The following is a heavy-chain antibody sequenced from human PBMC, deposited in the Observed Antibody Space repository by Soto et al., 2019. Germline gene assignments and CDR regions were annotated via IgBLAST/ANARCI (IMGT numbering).Heavy chain of an antibody. D-gene: IGHD3-22*01. CDR2: IYYSGST. V-gene: IGHV4-31*03. J-gene: IGHJ4*02. CDR3: ARGIYYYDSSGPVDY. CDR1: GGSISSGGYY. Sequence: SETLSLTCTVSGGSISSGGYYWSWIRQHPGKGLEWIGYIYYSGSTYYNPSLKSRVTISVDTSKNQFSLKLSSVTAADTAVYYCARGIYYYDSSGPVDYWGQGTLVTVS.